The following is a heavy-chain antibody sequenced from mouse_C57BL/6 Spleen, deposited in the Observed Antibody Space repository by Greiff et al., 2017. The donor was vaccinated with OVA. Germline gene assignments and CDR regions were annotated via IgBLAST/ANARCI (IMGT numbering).Heavy chain of an antibody. J-gene: IGHJ2*01. Sequence: VQLQQSGPVLVKPGASVKMSCKASGYTFTDYYMNWVKQSHGKSLEWIGVINPYNGGTSYNQKFKGKATLTVDKSSSTAYMELNSLTSEDSAVYYCARAGYGNYVLYYFDYWGQGTTLTVSS. CDR3: ARAGYGNYVLYYFDY. D-gene: IGHD2-10*02. CDR2: INPYNGGT. V-gene: IGHV1-19*01. CDR1: GYTFTDYY.